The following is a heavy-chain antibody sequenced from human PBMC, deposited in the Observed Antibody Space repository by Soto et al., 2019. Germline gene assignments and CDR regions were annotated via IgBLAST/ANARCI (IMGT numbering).Heavy chain of an antibody. D-gene: IGHD3-10*01. CDR2: INQSGTT. J-gene: IGHJ6*02. V-gene: IGHV4-34*01. Sequence: SETLSLTCAVNGGSFSEYYWSWLRQPPGKGLEWIGEINQSGTTHYNPSLKRRINISIDTSKNQFSLNLTSVTAADTATYYCARDIITVIGGEIYYYFGMGVWGQGTTVTVSS. CDR3: ARDIITVIGGEIYYYFGMGV. CDR1: GGSFSEYY.